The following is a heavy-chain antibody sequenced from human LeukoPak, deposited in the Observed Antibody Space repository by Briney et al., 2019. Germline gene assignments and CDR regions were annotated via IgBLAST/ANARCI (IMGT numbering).Heavy chain of an antibody. V-gene: IGHV3-23*01. CDR1: GFTFSSHA. CDR3: ANEEVPNDY. Sequence: PGGSLRLSCVVSGFTFSSHAMTWVRQAPGKGLEWISAIDIGGDITFYADSVQGRFIIPRDNSKNTVYLQMNSLRVEDTAVYYCANEEVPNDYWGQGTLVTVSS. CDR2: IDIGGDIT. J-gene: IGHJ4*02. D-gene: IGHD4/OR15-4a*01.